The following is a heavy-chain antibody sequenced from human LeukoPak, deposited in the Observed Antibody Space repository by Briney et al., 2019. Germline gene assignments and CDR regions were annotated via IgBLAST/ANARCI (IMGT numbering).Heavy chain of an antibody. CDR2: ISSSGTTI. CDR3: ARGRSTGRLRINWFDP. Sequence: GGSLRLSCAASGFTFSDYYMSWIRQAPGKGLEWVSYISSSGTTIYYADSVKGRFTISRDNAKNSLYLQMNSLRAEDTAVYYCARGRSTGRLRINWFDPWDQGTLVTVSS. J-gene: IGHJ5*02. D-gene: IGHD2-2*01. CDR1: GFTFSDYY. V-gene: IGHV3-11*01.